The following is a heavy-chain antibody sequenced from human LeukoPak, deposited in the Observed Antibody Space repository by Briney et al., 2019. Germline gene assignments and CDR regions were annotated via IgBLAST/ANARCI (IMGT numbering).Heavy chain of an antibody. D-gene: IGHD3-9*01. CDR3: ARDPPTIKAAFDY. CDR2: ISGSGGST. CDR1: GFTFSSYA. Sequence: QPGGSLRLSCAASGFTFSSYAMSWVRQAPGKGLEWVSAISGSGGSTYYADSVKGRFTISRDNAKNSLYLQMNSLRAEDTAVYYCARDPPTIKAAFDYWGQGTLVTVSS. V-gene: IGHV3-23*01. J-gene: IGHJ4*02.